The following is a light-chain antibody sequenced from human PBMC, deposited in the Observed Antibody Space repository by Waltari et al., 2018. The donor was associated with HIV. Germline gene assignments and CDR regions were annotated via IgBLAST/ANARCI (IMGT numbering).Light chain of an antibody. J-gene: IGKJ4*01. CDR2: KAS. CDR3: QQYSIDLLT. Sequence: DIQMTQSLSTVSASVGDKIIITCRAGQRISNWLALFKQKPGKGPKLMIYKASNLESGVPSSFGGSGSEAEFTLTINSLQPDDFATYFCQQYSIDLLTFGRGTRVEVK. V-gene: IGKV1-5*03. CDR1: QRISNW.